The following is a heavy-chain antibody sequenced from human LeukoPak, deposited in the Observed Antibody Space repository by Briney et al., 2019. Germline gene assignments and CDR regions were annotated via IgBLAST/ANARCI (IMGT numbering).Heavy chain of an antibody. V-gene: IGHV3-74*01. Sequence: GGSLRLSCVASGFTFTSYWMHWVRQAPGKGLVWVSRINIDGSTTNYADSVKGRFTISRDNAKNTLYLQMNSLRAEDTALYYCARDRHRLELRYYFDYWGQGTLVTVSS. CDR3: ARDRHRLELRYYFDY. CDR2: INIDGSTT. J-gene: IGHJ4*02. D-gene: IGHD1-7*01. CDR1: GFTFTSYW.